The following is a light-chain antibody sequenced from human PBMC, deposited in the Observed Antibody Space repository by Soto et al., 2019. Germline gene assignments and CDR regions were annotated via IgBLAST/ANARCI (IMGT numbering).Light chain of an antibody. Sequence: EIVMTQSPATLSVSPGETATLSCKTSQSVSSSLAWYQQKPGQAPRLLIYGASTRATGIPARFSGSGSGTEFTLTISSLQSEDFAVYYCQQYNNWPLTFGQGTRLEIK. CDR3: QQYNNWPLT. J-gene: IGKJ5*01. CDR1: QSVSSS. CDR2: GAS. V-gene: IGKV3-15*01.